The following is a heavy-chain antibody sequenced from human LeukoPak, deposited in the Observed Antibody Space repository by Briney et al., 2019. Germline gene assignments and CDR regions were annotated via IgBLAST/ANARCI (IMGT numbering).Heavy chain of an antibody. J-gene: IGHJ5*02. D-gene: IGHD2-2*01. CDR1: GGSISSSSYY. Sequence: SETLSLTCTVSGGSISSSSYYWGWIRQPPGKGLEWIGSIYYSGSTYYDPSLKSRVTISVDTSKNQFSLKLSSVTAADTAVYYCARAEGAYCSSTSCYRRGFDPWGQGTLVTVSS. CDR2: IYYSGST. CDR3: ARAEGAYCSSTSCYRRGFDP. V-gene: IGHV4-39*01.